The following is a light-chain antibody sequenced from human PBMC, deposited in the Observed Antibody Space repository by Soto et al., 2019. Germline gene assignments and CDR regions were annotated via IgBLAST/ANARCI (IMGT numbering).Light chain of an antibody. CDR2: GAS. CDR1: QSVSSRY. CDR3: QQYGNSRWT. Sequence: EIGLTQSPGTLSLSPGERATLSCRASQSVSSRYLAWYQQKPGQFPRLFISGASSKATHMPDRFSGSGSGTDFTLTMSRLETEDFAVYYWQQYGNSRWTFGQWTKVQIK. J-gene: IGKJ1*01. V-gene: IGKV3-20*01.